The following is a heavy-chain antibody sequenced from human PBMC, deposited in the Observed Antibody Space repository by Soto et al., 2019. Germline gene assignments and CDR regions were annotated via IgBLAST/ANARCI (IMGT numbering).Heavy chain of an antibody. V-gene: IGHV3-64*01. CDR2: INSHGDST. D-gene: IGHD5-12*01. Sequence: GGSLRLSCAASGFIFSNYAMHWVRQAPGKGLEYVSAINSHGDSTYYANSVKGRFTISRDNSKNTLYLQMGSLRTEDMAVYYCARRDGYNIDSWGQGTLVTVSS. CDR3: ARRDGYNIDS. CDR1: GFIFSNYA. J-gene: IGHJ4*02.